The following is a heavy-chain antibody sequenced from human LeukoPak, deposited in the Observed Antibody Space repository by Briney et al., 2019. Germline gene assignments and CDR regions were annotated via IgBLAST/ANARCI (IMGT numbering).Heavy chain of an antibody. CDR2: ISGSGGST. D-gene: IGHD1-26*01. J-gene: IGHJ5*02. V-gene: IGHV3-23*01. CDR3: AKRTTPNSGSYYNWFDP. Sequence: GGSLRLSCAASGLTFSSYAMSWVRQAPGKGLEWVSAISGSGGSTYYADSVKGRFTISRDNSENTLYLQMNSLRAEDTAVYYCAKRTTPNSGSYYNWFDPWGQGTLVTVSS. CDR1: GLTFSSYA.